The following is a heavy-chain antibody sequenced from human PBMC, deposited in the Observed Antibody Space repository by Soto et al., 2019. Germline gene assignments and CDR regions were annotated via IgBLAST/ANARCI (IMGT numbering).Heavy chain of an antibody. V-gene: IGHV3-53*01. Sequence: EVQLVESGGGLIQPGGSLRLSCAVSGFTVSNNYMSWVRQAPGKGLEGVSVIYSGGYTAYGDSVKGRFTISRDNSKNTLYLQMKSRGAADRAVFSGGTPPGGGGYWGQGTLVTVSS. CDR2: IYSGGYT. D-gene: IGHD3-10*01. J-gene: IGHJ4*02. CDR1: GFTVSNNY. CDR3: GTPPGGGGY.